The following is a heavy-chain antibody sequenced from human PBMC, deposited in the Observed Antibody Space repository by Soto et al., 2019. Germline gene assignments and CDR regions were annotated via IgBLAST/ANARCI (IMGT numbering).Heavy chain of an antibody. CDR1: GCTFSSYA. CDR2: ISGSGGST. D-gene: IGHD4-17*01. V-gene: IGHV3-23*01. J-gene: IGHJ4*02. CDR3: AKDLAVTTVSLSVVHLFDY. Sequence: PGGSLRLSCAASGCTFSSYAMSWVRQAPGKGLEWVSAISGSGGSTYYADSVKGRFTISRDNSKNTLYLQMNSLRAEDTAVYYCAKDLAVTTVSLSVVHLFDYWGQGTLVTVSS.